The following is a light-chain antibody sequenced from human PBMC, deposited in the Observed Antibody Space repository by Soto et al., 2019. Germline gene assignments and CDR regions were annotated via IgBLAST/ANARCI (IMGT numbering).Light chain of an antibody. V-gene: IGLV1-40*01. J-gene: IGLJ3*02. CDR2: GNS. CDR3: QSYDSSLSGSV. Sequence: QYVLTQPPSVSGAPGQRVTLSCTGSSSNIGAGYDVHWYQQLPGKAPKLLIYGNSNRPSGVPDRCSGSKSGTSASLAITGLQAEDDADYYCQSYDSSLSGSVFGGGTKVTVL. CDR1: SSNIGAGYD.